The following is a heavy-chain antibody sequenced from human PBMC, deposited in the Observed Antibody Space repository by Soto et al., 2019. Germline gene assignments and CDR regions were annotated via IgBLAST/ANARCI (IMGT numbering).Heavy chain of an antibody. Sequence: EVQLVESGGGLIQPGGSRRLSCAASGFTFHSYGMDWVRKAPGKGLEWISHISSRGTTKFYADSVKGRVTVSRDNAKNSLFIQMNRVRARHTAIYFSVREGYNYFDHCGQGIQVTVSS. J-gene: IGHJ4*02. CDR1: GFTFHSYG. V-gene: IGHV3-48*03. CDR3: VREGYNYFDH. D-gene: IGHD5-12*01. CDR2: ISSRGTTK.